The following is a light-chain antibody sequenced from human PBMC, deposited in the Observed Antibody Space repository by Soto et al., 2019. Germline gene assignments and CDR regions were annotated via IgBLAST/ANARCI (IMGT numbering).Light chain of an antibody. J-gene: IGKJ4*01. Sequence: IQLTQSPSSLSASIGDRVTITCRASQGISSYLAWYQQKPGKAPELLIDAASTLQSGVPSRFSSSGSGTDFTLTISSLQPEDFATYYCQQLKRYPLSFGGGTKVEIK. V-gene: IGKV1-9*01. CDR1: QGISSY. CDR3: QQLKRYPLS. CDR2: AAS.